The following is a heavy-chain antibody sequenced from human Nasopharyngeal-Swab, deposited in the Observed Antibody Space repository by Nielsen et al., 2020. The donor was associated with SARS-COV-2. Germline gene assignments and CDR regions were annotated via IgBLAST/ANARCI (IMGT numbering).Heavy chain of an antibody. CDR3: ARDGLDYDFWSAYFMDV. J-gene: IGHJ6*02. CDR1: GFTFNNDN. D-gene: IGHD3-3*01. V-gene: IGHV3-21*01. Sequence: GESLKISCAASGFTFNNDNFNWVRQAPGKGLEWVSSIRSSSSYIYYADSVKGRFTISRDNAKNSLYLQMNSLRAEDTAVYYCARDGLDYDFWSAYFMDVWGQGTTVTVSS. CDR2: IRSSSSYI.